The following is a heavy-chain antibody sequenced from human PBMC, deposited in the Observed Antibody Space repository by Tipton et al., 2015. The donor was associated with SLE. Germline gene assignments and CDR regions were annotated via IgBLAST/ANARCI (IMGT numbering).Heavy chain of an antibody. V-gene: IGHV4-59*11. CDR1: GGSISSHY. J-gene: IGHJ5*02. CDR3: AREGIAARWFDP. CDR2: IYYSGST. D-gene: IGHD6-6*01. Sequence: TLSLTCTVSGGSISSHYWSWIRQPPGKGLEWIGYIYYSGSTNYNPSLKSRVTISVDTSKNQFSLKLSSVTAADTAVYYCAREGIAARWFDPWGQGTLVTVSS.